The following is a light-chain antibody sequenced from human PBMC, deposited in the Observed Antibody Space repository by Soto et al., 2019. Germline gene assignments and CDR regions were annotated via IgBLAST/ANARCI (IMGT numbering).Light chain of an antibody. V-gene: IGLV2-8*01. CDR1: SSDITDNKY. Sequence: QSALTQPPSASGSPGQSVTISCTGTSSDITDNKYVSLFQQHPGKAPKVLIYEVNKRPSGVPDRFPGSKSGNTASLTVSGLQADDEADYYCNSYVGSNNYVFGTGTKVTVL. CDR3: NSYVGSNNYV. CDR2: EVN. J-gene: IGLJ1*01.